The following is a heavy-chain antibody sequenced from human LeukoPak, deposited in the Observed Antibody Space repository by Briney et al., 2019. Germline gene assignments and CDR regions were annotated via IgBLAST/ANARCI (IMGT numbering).Heavy chain of an antibody. Sequence: PGGSLRLSCAASGFTFSSYAMSWVRQAPGKGLEWVSAISGSGGSTYYADSVKGRFTISRDNSKNTLYLQMNSLRAEDTAAYYCAKTYYLHRDAFDIWGQGTMVTVSS. CDR2: ISGSGGST. D-gene: IGHD3-16*01. CDR1: GFTFSSYA. J-gene: IGHJ3*02. V-gene: IGHV3-23*01. CDR3: AKTYYLHRDAFDI.